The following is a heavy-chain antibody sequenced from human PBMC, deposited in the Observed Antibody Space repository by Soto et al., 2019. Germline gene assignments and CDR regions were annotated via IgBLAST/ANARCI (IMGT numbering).Heavy chain of an antibody. CDR3: ARLPDYGDYVGDWFDP. J-gene: IGHJ5*02. V-gene: IGHV5-51*01. D-gene: IGHD4-17*01. CDR2: IYPGDSDT. Sequence: GESLKISCKGSGYSFTSYWIGWVRQMPGKGLEWMGIIYPGDSDTRYSPSFQGQVTISADKSISTAYLQWSSLKASDTAMYYCARLPDYGDYVGDWFDPWGQGTLVTVSS. CDR1: GYSFTSYW.